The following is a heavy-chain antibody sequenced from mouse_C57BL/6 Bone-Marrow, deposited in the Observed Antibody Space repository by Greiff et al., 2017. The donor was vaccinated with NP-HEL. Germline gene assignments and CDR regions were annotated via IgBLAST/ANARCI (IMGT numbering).Heavy chain of an antibody. Sequence: EVQLQQSGPVLVKPGASVKMSCKASGYTFTDYYMNWVKQSHGKSLEWIGVINPYNGGTSYNQKFKGKATLTVDKSSSTAYMELNSLTSEDSAVYYCAPNLYYYAMDYWGQGTSVTVSS. CDR3: APNLYYYAMDY. V-gene: IGHV1-19*01. J-gene: IGHJ4*01. D-gene: IGHD6-5*01. CDR2: INPYNGGT. CDR1: GYTFTDYY.